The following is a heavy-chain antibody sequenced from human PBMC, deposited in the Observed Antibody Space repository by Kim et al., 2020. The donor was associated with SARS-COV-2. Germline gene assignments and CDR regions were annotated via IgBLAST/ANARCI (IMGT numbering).Heavy chain of an antibody. CDR3: ARGPLLWFGEWNYYYGMDV. CDR2: IYPGDSDT. V-gene: IGHV5-51*01. D-gene: IGHD3-10*01. J-gene: IGHJ6*02. Sequence: GESLKISCKGSGYSFTSYWIGWVRQMPGKGLEWMGIIYPGDSDTRYSPSFQGQVTISADKSISTAYLQWSSLKASDTAMYYCARGPLLWFGEWNYYYGMDVWGQGTTVTVSS. CDR1: GYSFTSYW.